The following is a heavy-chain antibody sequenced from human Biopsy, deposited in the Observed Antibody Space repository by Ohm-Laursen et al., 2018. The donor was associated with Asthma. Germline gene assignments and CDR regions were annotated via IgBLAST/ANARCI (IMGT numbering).Heavy chain of an antibody. J-gene: IGHJ4*02. D-gene: IGHD6-13*01. CDR1: GLSLSKTGMR. V-gene: IGHV2-70*04. Sequence: PTQTLTLTCTLSGLSLSKTGMRVSWIRQPPGKALEWLARIDWDDDKFYSASLETRLTISKDTSKNQVVLTMTTMDPVDTATYYCAREQQLGNFDYWGQGTLVTVSS. CDR2: IDWDDDK. CDR3: AREQQLGNFDY.